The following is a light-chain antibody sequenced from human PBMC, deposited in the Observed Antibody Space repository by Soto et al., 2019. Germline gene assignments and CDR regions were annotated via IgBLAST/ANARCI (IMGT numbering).Light chain of an antibody. Sequence: EIVLTQSPGTLSLSPGERATLSCRASQSVNNNYLAWYQHKPGQSPRLLIYAASNRARGIPDRFGGSGSGIDVTLIVSRLKHEDCDEYDCQEYGSAPWTSGQGIKEEIQ. CDR2: AAS. V-gene: IGKV3-20*01. J-gene: IGKJ1*01. CDR1: QSVNNNY. CDR3: QEYGSAPWT.